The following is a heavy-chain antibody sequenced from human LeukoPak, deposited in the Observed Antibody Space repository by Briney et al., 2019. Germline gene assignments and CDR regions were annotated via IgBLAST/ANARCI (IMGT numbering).Heavy chain of an antibody. D-gene: IGHD3-22*01. V-gene: IGHV4-39*07. J-gene: IGHJ4*02. CDR3: ASRYYDSSGYPDY. Sequence: SETLSLTCTVSGGSISSSSYYWGWIRQPPGKGLEWIGSIYYSGSTYYNPSLKSRVTISVDTSKNQFSLKLSSVTAADTAVYYCASRYYDSSGYPDYWGQGTLVTVSS. CDR2: IYYSGST. CDR1: GGSISSSSYY.